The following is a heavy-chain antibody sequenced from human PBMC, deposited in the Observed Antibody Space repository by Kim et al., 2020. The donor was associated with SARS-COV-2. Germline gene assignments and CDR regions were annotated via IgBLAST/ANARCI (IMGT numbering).Heavy chain of an antibody. CDR3: AKDWHSSGFDY. J-gene: IGHJ4*02. CDR2: I. V-gene: IGHV3-9*01. D-gene: IGHD6-19*01. Sequence: IGYADSVKGRFTISRDNAKNSLYLQMNSLRAEDTALYYCAKDWHSSGFDYWGQGTLVTVSS.